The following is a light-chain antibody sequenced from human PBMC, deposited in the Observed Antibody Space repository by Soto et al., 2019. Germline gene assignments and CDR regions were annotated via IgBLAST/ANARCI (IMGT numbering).Light chain of an antibody. CDR1: QGVTSN. J-gene: IGKJ4*01. V-gene: IGKV3-15*01. CDR3: QQYNNWPLT. CDR2: RAS. Sequence: EIVMTQSPATLSVSPGERATLSCRASQGVTSNLAWYQQKPGQAPRLRIYRASTRATGIPARFSGSGSGTEFTLTISSLQSEEFAVYHCQQYNNWPLTFGGGTKVEIK.